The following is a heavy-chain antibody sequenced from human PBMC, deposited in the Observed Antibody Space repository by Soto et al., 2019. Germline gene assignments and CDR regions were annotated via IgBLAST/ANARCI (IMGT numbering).Heavy chain of an antibody. V-gene: IGHV1-2*02. Sequence: EASVKFSCKTSGYTFIGYYVHWVRQAPGQGLEWMGWINPNNGGTKYSQKFQGRVTMTRDTSINTAYMELSRLTTDDTAVYYCARRRGNYPITEFLQYWGQGTLVTVSS. D-gene: IGHD3-10*01. CDR2: INPNNGGT. CDR1: GYTFIGYY. J-gene: IGHJ1*01. CDR3: ARRRGNYPITEFLQY.